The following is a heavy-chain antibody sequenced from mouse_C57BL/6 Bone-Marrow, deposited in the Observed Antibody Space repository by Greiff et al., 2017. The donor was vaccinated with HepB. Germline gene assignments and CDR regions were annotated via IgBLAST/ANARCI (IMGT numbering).Heavy chain of an antibody. V-gene: IGHV1-50*01. J-gene: IGHJ4*01. CDR1: GYTFTSYW. Sequence: VQLQQPGAELVKPGASVKLSCKASGYTFTSYWMQWVNQRPGQGLEWIGEIDPSDSYTNYNQKFKGKATLTVDTSSSTAYMQLSSLTSEDSAVYYCARSSDYGSSYYAMDDWGQGTSVTVSS. CDR2: IDPSDSYT. CDR3: ARSSDYGSSYYAMDD. D-gene: IGHD1-1*01.